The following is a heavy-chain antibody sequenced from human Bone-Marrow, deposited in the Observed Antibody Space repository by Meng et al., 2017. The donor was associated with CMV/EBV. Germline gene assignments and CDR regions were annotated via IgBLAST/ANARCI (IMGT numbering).Heavy chain of an antibody. CDR3: ARGGWYIDY. CDR1: GFTFSSYA. V-gene: IGHV3-23*01. D-gene: IGHD2-15*01. Sequence: GGSLRLSCAASGFTFSSYAMSWVRQAPGKGLEWVSAISGSGGSTYYADSVKGRFTISRDNAKNSLYLQMNSLRAEDTAVYYCARGGWYIDYWGQGTLVTVSS. CDR2: ISGSGGST. J-gene: IGHJ4*02.